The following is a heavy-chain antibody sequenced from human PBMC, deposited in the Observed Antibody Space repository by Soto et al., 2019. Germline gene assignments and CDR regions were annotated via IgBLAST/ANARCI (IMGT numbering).Heavy chain of an antibody. CDR1: GYSISTSNW. CDR2: ISYRGNT. V-gene: IGHV4-28*01. Sequence: QVQLQESGPGLVKPSDTLSLTCAVSGYSISTSNWWAWIRQPAGKGLEWIGYISYRGNTYYNPSLKSRVTMSVDTSKNQFSLKVNSVTAVDTAVYYCARKGGSGINAFDIWGQGTMVAVSS. D-gene: IGHD3-10*01. CDR3: ARKGGSGINAFDI. J-gene: IGHJ3*02.